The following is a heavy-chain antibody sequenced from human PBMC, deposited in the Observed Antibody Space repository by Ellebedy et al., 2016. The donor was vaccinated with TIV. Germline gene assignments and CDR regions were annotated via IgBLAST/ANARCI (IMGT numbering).Heavy chain of an antibody. Sequence: SVKVSXXASGGTFSSYAISWVRQAPGQGLEWMGGIIPIFGTANYAQKFQGRVTITADESTSTAYMELSSLRSEDTAVYYCVCSDIVVVPAAGGDWFDPWGQGTLVTVSS. CDR2: IIPIFGTA. D-gene: IGHD2-2*01. CDR1: GGTFSSYA. J-gene: IGHJ5*02. V-gene: IGHV1-69*13. CDR3: VCSDIVVVPAAGGDWFDP.